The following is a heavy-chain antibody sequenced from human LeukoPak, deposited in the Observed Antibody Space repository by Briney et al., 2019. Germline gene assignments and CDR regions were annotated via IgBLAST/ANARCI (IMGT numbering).Heavy chain of an antibody. Sequence: GGSLRLSCAASGFTFSSYSMTWVRQAPGKGLEWVSYISSSSSTIYYADSVKGRFTISRDNAKNSLYLQMNSLRDEDTAVYYCARDYDSSGYSPSVLVYWGQGTLVTVSS. V-gene: IGHV3-48*02. CDR1: GFTFSSYS. D-gene: IGHD3-22*01. CDR2: ISSSSSTI. J-gene: IGHJ4*02. CDR3: ARDYDSSGYSPSVLVY.